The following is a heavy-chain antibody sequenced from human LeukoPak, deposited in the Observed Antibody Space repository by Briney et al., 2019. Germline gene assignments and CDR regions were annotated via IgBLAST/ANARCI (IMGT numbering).Heavy chain of an antibody. Sequence: SETLSLTCAVSGGSISSSNWWSWVRQPPGKGLEWIGEIYHSGSTNYNPSLKSRVTISVDKSKNQFSLKLSSVTAADTAVYYCAREVARFGELFRLGNWFDPWGQGTLVTVSS. V-gene: IGHV4-4*02. CDR2: IYHSGST. CDR3: AREVARFGELFRLGNWFDP. J-gene: IGHJ5*02. CDR1: GGSISSSNW. D-gene: IGHD3-10*01.